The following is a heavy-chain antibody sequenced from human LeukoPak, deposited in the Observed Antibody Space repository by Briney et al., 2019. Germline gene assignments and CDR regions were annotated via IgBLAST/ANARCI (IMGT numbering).Heavy chain of an antibody. CDR3: ARVYSGYDYPFDF. J-gene: IGHJ4*02. CDR1: GGSISSYY. CDR2: IYYSGST. Sequence: SETLSLTCTVSGGSISSYYWSWIRQPPGKGLEWIGYIYYSGSTNYNPSLKSRVTISVDTSKNHFSLKLTSVTAADTAVYYCARVYSGYDYPFDFWGQGTLVTVSS. D-gene: IGHD5-12*01. V-gene: IGHV4-59*08.